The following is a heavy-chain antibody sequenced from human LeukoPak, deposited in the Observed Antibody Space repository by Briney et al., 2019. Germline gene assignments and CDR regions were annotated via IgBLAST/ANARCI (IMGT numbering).Heavy chain of an antibody. V-gene: IGHV4-59*01. CDR1: GGSISNYY. CDR3: ARRGNWGFFDY. Sequence: SETLSLTCTLSGGSISNYYWSWIRQAPGKGLEWIGYIHYSGSTNYNPSLKSRVTISVDTSKNQFSLKLSSVTAADTAVYYCARRGNWGFFDYWGQGTLVTVSS. D-gene: IGHD7-27*01. J-gene: IGHJ4*02. CDR2: IHYSGST.